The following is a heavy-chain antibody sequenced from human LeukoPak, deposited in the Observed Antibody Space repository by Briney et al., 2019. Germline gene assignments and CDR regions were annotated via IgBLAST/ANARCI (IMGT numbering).Heavy chain of an antibody. J-gene: IGHJ4*02. V-gene: IGHV4-39*07. Sequence: PSETLSLTCTVSGGSISSSSYYWGWIRQPPGKGLEWIGSIYYSGSTYYNPSLKSRATISVDTSKNQFSLKLSSVTAADTAVYYCARELIAVAGTFDYWGQGTLVTVSS. CDR2: IYYSGST. CDR3: ARELIAVAGTFDY. CDR1: GGSISSSSYY. D-gene: IGHD6-19*01.